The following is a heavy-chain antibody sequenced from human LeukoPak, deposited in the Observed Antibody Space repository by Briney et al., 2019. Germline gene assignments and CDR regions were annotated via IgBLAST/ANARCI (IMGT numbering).Heavy chain of an antibody. CDR1: GYSFTSYW. Sequence: GESLKISCKGSGYSFTSYWIGWVRQMPGKGLEWMGIIYPGDSDTRYSPSFQGQVTISADKSISTAYLQWSSLKASDTAMYYCASRIAAAGTGFDYWGQGTLVTVSS. J-gene: IGHJ4*02. V-gene: IGHV5-51*01. CDR2: IYPGDSDT. CDR3: ASRIAAAGTGFDY. D-gene: IGHD6-13*01.